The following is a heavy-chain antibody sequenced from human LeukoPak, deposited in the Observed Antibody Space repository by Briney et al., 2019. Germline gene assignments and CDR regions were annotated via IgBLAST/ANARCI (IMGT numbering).Heavy chain of an antibody. CDR3: AKDLDYGDYYYYYGMDV. D-gene: IGHD4-17*01. CDR2: IRYDGSNK. CDR1: GFSFSSYA. V-gene: IGHV3-30*02. J-gene: IGHJ6*02. Sequence: PGRALRLSCAASGFSFSSYAMHWVRQAPGKGLEWVAFIRYDGSNKYYADSVKGRFTISRDNSKNTLYLQMNSLRAEDTAVYYCAKDLDYGDYYYYYGMDVWGQGTTVTVSS.